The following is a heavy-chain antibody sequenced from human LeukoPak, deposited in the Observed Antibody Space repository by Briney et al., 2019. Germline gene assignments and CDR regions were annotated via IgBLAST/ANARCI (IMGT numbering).Heavy chain of an antibody. CDR1: GFTFSDYY. D-gene: IGHD6-6*01. CDR3: ARDLRYSSSSQTSYGMDV. Sequence: PGGSLRLSCAASGFTFSDYYMSWIRQAPGKGLEWVSYISSSSSYTNYADSVKGRFTISRDNAKNSLYLQMNSLRAEDTAVYYCARDLRYSSSSQTSYGMDVWGQGTTVTVS. J-gene: IGHJ6*02. V-gene: IGHV3-11*06. CDR2: ISSSSSYT.